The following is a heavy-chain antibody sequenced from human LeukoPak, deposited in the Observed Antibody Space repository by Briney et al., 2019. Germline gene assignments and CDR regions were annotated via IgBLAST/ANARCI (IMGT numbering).Heavy chain of an antibody. Sequence: SQTLSLTCTVSGGSISRGSYYWSWIRQPAGKGLEWIGRIYTSGNTNYNPSLKSRVTISVDTSKNQFSLKLSSVTAADTAVYYCARDSYSSTWYIDYWGQGTLLTVSS. CDR1: GGSISRGSYY. V-gene: IGHV4-61*02. CDR2: IYTSGNT. D-gene: IGHD6-13*01. J-gene: IGHJ4*02. CDR3: ARDSYSSTWYIDY.